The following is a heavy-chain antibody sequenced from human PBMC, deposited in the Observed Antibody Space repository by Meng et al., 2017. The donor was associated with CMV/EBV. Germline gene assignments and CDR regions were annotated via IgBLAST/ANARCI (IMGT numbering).Heavy chain of an antibody. D-gene: IGHD2-2*01. V-gene: IGHV1-46*01. CDR2: INPSGGST. CDR1: GYTFTSYY. J-gene: IGHJ4*02. CDR3: ARVRVPCSSTSCYLDY. Sequence: ASVKVSCKASGYTFTSYYMHWVRQAPGQGLEWMGIINPSGGSTSYAQKFQGRVTMTRDTSTSTVYMELSSLRSEDTAVYYCARVRVPCSSTSCYLDYWGQGTLVTVSS.